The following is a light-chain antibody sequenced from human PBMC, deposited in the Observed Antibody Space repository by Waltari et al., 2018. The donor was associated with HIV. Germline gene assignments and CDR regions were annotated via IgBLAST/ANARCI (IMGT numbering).Light chain of an antibody. CDR2: SDR. V-gene: IGLV3-21*04. J-gene: IGLJ3*02. CDR3: QVWDSSSDHRGV. CDR1: NVGSKG. Sequence: SYVVSQPPSVSVAPGQTARMTCEGNNVGSKGVHWYQKKPDQAPILVIYSDRDRPSGIPERFSGSNVGNTATLTITSVEAGDEADYYCQVWDSSSDHRGVFGGGTKLTVL.